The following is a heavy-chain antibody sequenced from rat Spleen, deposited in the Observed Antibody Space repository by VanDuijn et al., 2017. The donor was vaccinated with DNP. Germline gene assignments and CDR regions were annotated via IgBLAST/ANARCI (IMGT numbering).Heavy chain of an antibody. J-gene: IGHJ3*01. Sequence: EVQLVESDGGLVQPGRSLKLSCAASGFTFSDYHMAWVRQAPTKGLEWVTTISFDGSATSYRDSVKGRFTVSRDNAKSTLYLQMDSLRSEDTATYYCTSLWALAYWGQGTLVTVSS. D-gene: IGHD1-7*01. V-gene: IGHV5-7*01. CDR1: GFTFSDYH. CDR3: TSLWALAY. CDR2: ISFDGSAT.